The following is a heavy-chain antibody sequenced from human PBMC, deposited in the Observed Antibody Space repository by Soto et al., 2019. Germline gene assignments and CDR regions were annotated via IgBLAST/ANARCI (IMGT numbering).Heavy chain of an antibody. CDR3: ARDPKTSGGQHWAFNYFDS. J-gene: IGHJ4*02. CDR2: ISYDGTNK. D-gene: IGHD7-27*01. V-gene: IGHV3-30-3*01. CDR1: GFSFSISP. Sequence: PGGSLRLSCAASGFSFSISPMNWVRQAPGKXPEWAALISYDGTNKFYADSVKGRFTISRDNSKSTLYLQVDSLRPEDAAVYYCARDPKTSGGQHWAFNYFDSWGQGTLVTVSS.